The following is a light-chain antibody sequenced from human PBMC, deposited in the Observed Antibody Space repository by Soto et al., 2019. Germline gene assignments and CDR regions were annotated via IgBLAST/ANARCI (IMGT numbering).Light chain of an antibody. Sequence: EIVLTQSPATLSVSPGERATLSCRASQSVGTSLAWYQHRPGQAPRLLIYRSSTGATGIPARFSGSGSGTELTLTISSLHSEDFEIYHCLQSDTWPYAFGEGTKLEIK. CDR2: RSS. J-gene: IGKJ2*01. CDR3: LQSDTWPYA. CDR1: QSVGTS. V-gene: IGKV3-15*01.